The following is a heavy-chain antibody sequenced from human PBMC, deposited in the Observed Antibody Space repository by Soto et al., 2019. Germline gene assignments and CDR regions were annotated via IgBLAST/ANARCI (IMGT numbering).Heavy chain of an antibody. CDR1: GYTFTSYG. Sequence: ASVKVSCKASGYTFTSYGISWVRQAPGQGLEWMGWVSAYNGNTNYAQKLQGRVTMTTDTSTSTAYMELRSLRSDDTAVYYCARDALPIVAVTAIHGYWGQGTLVTVSS. V-gene: IGHV1-18*01. D-gene: IGHD2-21*02. CDR3: ARDALPIVAVTAIHGY. J-gene: IGHJ4*02. CDR2: VSAYNGNT.